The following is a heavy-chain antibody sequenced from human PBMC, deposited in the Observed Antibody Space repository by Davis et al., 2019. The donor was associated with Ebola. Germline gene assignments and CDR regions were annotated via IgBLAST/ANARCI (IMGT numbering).Heavy chain of an antibody. CDR2: MNPNSGNT. Sequence: AASVKVSCKASGYTFTSYDINWVRQAPGQGLEWMGWMNPNSGNTGYAQKFQGRVTMTRNTSISTAYMELSSLRSEDTAVYYCARRIAVAGSAVGTFDYWGQGTLVTVSS. CDR3: ARRIAVAGSAVGTFDY. CDR1: GYTFTSYD. V-gene: IGHV1-8*01. J-gene: IGHJ4*02. D-gene: IGHD6-19*01.